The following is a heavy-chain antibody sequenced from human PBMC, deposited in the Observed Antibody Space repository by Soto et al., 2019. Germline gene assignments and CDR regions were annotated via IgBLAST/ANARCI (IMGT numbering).Heavy chain of an antibody. Sequence: QVQLQESGPGLVKPSETLSLTCTVSGGSISSYYWSWIRQPPGKGLEWIGYIYYSGSTTYNPSLKSQVTISVDTAKNQCSLKLSSVTAADTAVYYCARSSPNYDFWSGYTAQFDPWGQGTLVTVSS. J-gene: IGHJ5*02. V-gene: IGHV4-59*01. D-gene: IGHD3-3*01. CDR1: GGSISSYY. CDR2: IYYSGST. CDR3: ARSSPNYDFWSGYTAQFDP.